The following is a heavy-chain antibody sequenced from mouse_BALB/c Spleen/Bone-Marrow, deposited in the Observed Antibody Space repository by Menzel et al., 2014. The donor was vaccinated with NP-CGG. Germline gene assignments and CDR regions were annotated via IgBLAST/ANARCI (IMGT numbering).Heavy chain of an antibody. CDR3: ARGQGATGAMDY. Sequence: EVKLMESGGGLVQPGGSRKLSCAASGFTFSDYGMAWVRLSPGKGPEWVAFISSLAYSIYYADTVTGRFTISRENAKNTMYLEMSSLRSEDTAMYYCARGQGATGAMDYWGQGTSVTVSS. CDR2: ISSLAYSI. J-gene: IGHJ4*01. V-gene: IGHV5-15*02. D-gene: IGHD3-1*01. CDR1: GFTFSDYG.